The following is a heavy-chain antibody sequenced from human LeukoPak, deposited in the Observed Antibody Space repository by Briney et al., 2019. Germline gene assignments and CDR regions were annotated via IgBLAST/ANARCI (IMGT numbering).Heavy chain of an antibody. J-gene: IGHJ6*04. Sequence: GRSLRLSCAASGFTFSSYGMHWVRQAPGKGLEWVAVISYDGSNKYYADSVKGRFTISRDNSKNTLYLQMNSLRAEDTAVYYCAKEGGYCSSTSCYFGASYWYYYDMDVRGKGTTVTVSS. D-gene: IGHD2-2*03. CDR1: GFTFSSYG. CDR2: ISYDGSNK. V-gene: IGHV3-30*18. CDR3: AKEGGYCSSTSCYFGASYWYYYDMDV.